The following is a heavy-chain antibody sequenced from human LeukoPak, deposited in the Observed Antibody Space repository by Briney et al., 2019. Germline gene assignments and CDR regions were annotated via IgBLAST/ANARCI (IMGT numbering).Heavy chain of an antibody. CDR3: ARAGRITGIPGYRKRYAFDI. D-gene: IGHD1-20*01. J-gene: IGHJ3*02. CDR1: GFTFSSYA. Sequence: PGGSLRLSCAASGFTFSSYAMSWVRQAPGKGLEWVSGISGTGGSTYYADSVKGRFTISRDNSKNTLYLQMNSLRAEDTAVYYCARAGRITGIPGYRKRYAFDIWGQGTMVTVSS. CDR2: ISGTGGST. V-gene: IGHV3-23*01.